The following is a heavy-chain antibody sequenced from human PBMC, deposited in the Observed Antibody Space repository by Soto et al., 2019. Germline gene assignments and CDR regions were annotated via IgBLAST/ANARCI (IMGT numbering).Heavy chain of an antibody. Sequence: QVQLQESGPGLVKPSQTLSLTCTVSGGSITSGGYYWTWIRQHPGKGLEWIGYISYSGATYYNPSXMSRAXISVDTSKKHXXLXLIXVTAADTAIYYCARDSLTPPTGAAIPNYHYYGLDVWGQGTTVTVSS. CDR1: GGSITSGGYY. CDR2: ISYSGAT. J-gene: IGHJ6*02. CDR3: ARDSLTPPTGAAIPNYHYYGLDV. V-gene: IGHV4-31*03. D-gene: IGHD2-21*02.